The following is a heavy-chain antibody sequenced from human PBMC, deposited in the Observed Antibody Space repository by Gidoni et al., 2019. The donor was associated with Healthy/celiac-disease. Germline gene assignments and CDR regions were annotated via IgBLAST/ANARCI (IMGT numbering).Heavy chain of an antibody. Sequence: QVQLVQSGAEVKKPGASVKVSCQASGYTFPGDYLHWVRQAPGHGLEWMGWINPNSGGTNYAQKLQGRVTMTRDTSISTAYMELSRLRSDDTAVYYCARGEGNGGNSGMIGWGQGTLVTVSS. J-gene: IGHJ4*02. D-gene: IGHD2-21*02. CDR1: GYTFPGDY. CDR2: INPNSGGT. CDR3: ARGEGNGGNSGMIG. V-gene: IGHV1-2*02.